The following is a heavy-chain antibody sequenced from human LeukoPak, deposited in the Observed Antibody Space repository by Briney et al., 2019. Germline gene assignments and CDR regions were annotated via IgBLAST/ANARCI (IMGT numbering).Heavy chain of an antibody. D-gene: IGHD3-10*01. V-gene: IGHV1-69*05. CDR1: GGTFSSYA. CDR3: ARDFYGSGIPAEYYFDY. CDR2: IIPIFGTA. Sequence: SVKVSCKASGGTFSSYAISWVRQAPGQGLEWMGRIIPIFGTASYAQKFQGRVTITTDESTSTAYMELSSLRSEDTAVYYCARDFYGSGIPAEYYFDYWGQGTLVTVSS. J-gene: IGHJ4*02.